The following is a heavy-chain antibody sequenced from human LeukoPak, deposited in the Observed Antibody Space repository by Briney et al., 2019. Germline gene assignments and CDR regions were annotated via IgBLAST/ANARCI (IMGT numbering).Heavy chain of an antibody. J-gene: IGHJ6*04. Sequence: GGSLRLSCAASGFTFDDYTMHWVRQAPGKGLEWDSLISWDGGSAYYADSVKGRFTITRDNSKNSLYLQMNSLRTEDTALYYCAKDISCSGGSCYSAMDVWGKGTTVTVSS. D-gene: IGHD2-15*01. V-gene: IGHV3-43*01. CDR1: GFTFDDYT. CDR3: AKDISCSGGSCYSAMDV. CDR2: ISWDGGSA.